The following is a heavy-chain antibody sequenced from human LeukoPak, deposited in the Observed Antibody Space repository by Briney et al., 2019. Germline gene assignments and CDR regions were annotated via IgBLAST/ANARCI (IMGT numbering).Heavy chain of an antibody. CDR2: ISYDGSNK. V-gene: IGHV3-30-3*01. Sequence: GRSLRLSCAASGFTFSSYAMHWVRQAPGKGLEWVAVISYDGSNKYYVDSVKGRFTISRDNAKNTLYLQMNSLRAEDTAVYYCARDAVDTANAVWGQGTTVTVSS. J-gene: IGHJ6*02. CDR3: ARDAVDTANAV. D-gene: IGHD5-18*01. CDR1: GFTFSSYA.